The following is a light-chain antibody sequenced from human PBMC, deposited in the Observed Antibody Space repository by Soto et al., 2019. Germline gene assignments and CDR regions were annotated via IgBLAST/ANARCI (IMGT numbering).Light chain of an antibody. Sequence: DIQMTHSPNSLSASVSHIVTITFRTSQTINKFLNWYQQRPGEAPRLLIYATSSLQTGVPSRFSGSGSGTDFTLTISSLQPEDFATYYCQKSYSTPLNFGGGTKVDIK. CDR2: ATS. CDR1: QTINKF. V-gene: IGKV1-39*01. CDR3: QKSYSTPLN. J-gene: IGKJ4*01.